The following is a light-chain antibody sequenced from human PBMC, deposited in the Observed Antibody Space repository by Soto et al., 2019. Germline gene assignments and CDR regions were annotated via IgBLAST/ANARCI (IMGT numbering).Light chain of an antibody. Sequence: QSVLTQPASVSGSPGQSITISCTGTSRDVGGYNYVSWYQQHPGKAPKLMIYDVSNRPSGVCNRFSVSKSGNTASLTISGLQAEDEADYYCSSYTSSSTLVFGGGTKLTVL. J-gene: IGLJ2*01. V-gene: IGLV2-14*01. CDR3: SSYTSSSTLV. CDR1: SRDVGGYNY. CDR2: DVS.